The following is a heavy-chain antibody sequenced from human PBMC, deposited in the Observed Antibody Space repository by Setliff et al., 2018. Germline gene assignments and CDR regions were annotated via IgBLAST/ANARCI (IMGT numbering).Heavy chain of an antibody. V-gene: IGHV3-9*03. Sequence: GGSLRLSCAASGFTFHDYAMHWVRQAPGKGLEWVSGISWNSGSIGYADSVKGRFTISRDNAKNSLYLQMNSLRAEDMALYYCAKSTRGSLYAFDIWGQGTMVTVSS. CDR2: ISWNSGSI. CDR3: AKSTRGSLYAFDI. D-gene: IGHD3-10*01. CDR1: GFTFHDYA. J-gene: IGHJ3*02.